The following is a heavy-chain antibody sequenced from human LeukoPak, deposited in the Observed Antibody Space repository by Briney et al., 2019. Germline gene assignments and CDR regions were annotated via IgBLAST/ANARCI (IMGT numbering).Heavy chain of an antibody. CDR2: IRSKAYGGTT. CDR3: CRVIDKAGELNFDY. D-gene: IGHD3-10*01. CDR1: GFTFGDYA. J-gene: IGHJ4*02. V-gene: IGHV3-49*03. Sequence: GGSLRLSCTASGFTFGDYAMGWFRQAPGKGLEWVGFIRSKAYGGTTEYAASVKGRFTISRDDSKSIAYLQMNSLKTEDTAVYYCCRVIDKAGELNFDYWGQGTLVTVSS.